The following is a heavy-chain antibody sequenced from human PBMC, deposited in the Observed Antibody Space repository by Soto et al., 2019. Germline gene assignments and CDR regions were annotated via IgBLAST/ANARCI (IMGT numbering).Heavy chain of an antibody. V-gene: IGHV4-34*01. D-gene: IGHD6-6*01. CDR3: ARGTSAARLGY. Sequence: QVQLHQWGAGLLRPSETLSLTCAVYGGSFSGYYWTWIRQPPGKGLEWIGEIIHSGRAYCNPSLKSRVTISVDTSKNQLSLSLTSVTAADTAVYYCARGTSAARLGYWGQGTLVTVSS. CDR1: GGSFSGYY. J-gene: IGHJ4*02. CDR2: IIHSGRA.